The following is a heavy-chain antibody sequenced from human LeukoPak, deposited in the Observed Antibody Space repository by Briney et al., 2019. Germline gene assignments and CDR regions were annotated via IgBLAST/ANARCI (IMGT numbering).Heavy chain of an antibody. Sequence: SETLSLTCTVSGGSIKSSNYCWGWIRQFPGEGLEWIGSFFYSGSTYYNPSLKSRVTISVDTSKNQFSLNLSSVTAADTAVYYCARFSPRAMGNYLDFWGQGTLVTVSS. D-gene: IGHD7-27*01. CDR3: ARFSPRAMGNYLDF. CDR1: GGSIKSSNYC. J-gene: IGHJ4*02. CDR2: FFYSGST. V-gene: IGHV4-39*07.